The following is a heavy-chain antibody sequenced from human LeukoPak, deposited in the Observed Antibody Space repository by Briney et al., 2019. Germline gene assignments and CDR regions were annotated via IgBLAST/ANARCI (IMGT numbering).Heavy chain of an antibody. CDR3: PRDNLNPPYYYYYGMDV. V-gene: IGHV3-33*01. CDR2: IWYDGSNK. J-gene: IGHJ6*02. CDR1: GFTFSSYG. Sequence: PGRSLRLSCAASGFTFSSYGMHWVRQAPGKGLEWVAVIWYDGSNKYYADSVKGRFTISRDNSKNTLYLQMNSLRAEDTAVYYCPRDNLNPPYYYYYGMDVWGQGTTVTVSS.